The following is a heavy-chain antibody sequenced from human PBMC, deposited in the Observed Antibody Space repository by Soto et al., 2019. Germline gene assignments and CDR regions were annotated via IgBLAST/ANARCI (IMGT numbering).Heavy chain of an antibody. CDR3: AKYFDSDGGSCYLVD. CDR2: ISWNSGSI. CDR1: GFTFDDYA. Sequence: EVQLVESGGGLVQPGRSLRLSCAASGFTFDDYAMHWVRQAPGKGLEWVSGISWNSGSIGYADSVKGRFTISRDNAKNSLYLQMNSLRAEDTALYYCAKYFDSDGGSCYLVDWGQGTLVTVSS. J-gene: IGHJ4*02. D-gene: IGHD2-15*01. V-gene: IGHV3-9*01.